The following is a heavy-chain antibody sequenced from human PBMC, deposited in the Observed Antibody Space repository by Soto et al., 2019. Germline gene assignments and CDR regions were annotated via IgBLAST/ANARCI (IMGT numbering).Heavy chain of an antibody. D-gene: IGHD6-19*01. V-gene: IGHV4-61*08. Sequence: PSETLSLTCAVSGDSISSGDYYWSWIRQPPGKGLEWIGYIYYSGSTDYNPSLKSRVTISVDTSKNQFSLKLSSVTAADTAVYYCVREGTGSGWYYYFDYWGQGTLVT. CDR1: GDSISSGDYY. CDR3: VREGTGSGWYYYFDY. J-gene: IGHJ4*02. CDR2: IYYSGST.